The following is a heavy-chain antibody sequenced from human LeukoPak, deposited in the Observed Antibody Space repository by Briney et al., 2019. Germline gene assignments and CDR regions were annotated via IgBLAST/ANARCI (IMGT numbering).Heavy chain of an antibody. D-gene: IGHD3-16*01. CDR1: GGTFSSYA. CDR3: AGPSRGGINWYFDL. CDR2: IIPIFGTA. J-gene: IGHJ2*01. V-gene: IGHV1-69*13. Sequence: SVKVSCKASGGTFSSYAISWVRQAPGQGLEWMGGIIPIFGTANYAQEFQGRVTITADESTSTAYMELSSLRSEDTAVYYCAGPSRGGINWYFDLWGRGTLVTVSS.